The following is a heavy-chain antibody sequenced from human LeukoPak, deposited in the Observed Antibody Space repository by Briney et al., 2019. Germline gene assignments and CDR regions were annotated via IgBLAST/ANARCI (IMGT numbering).Heavy chain of an antibody. V-gene: IGHV3-7*01. CDR3: ARERYYYDSSGYPPDYDAFDI. Sequence: GGSLRLSCAASGFTFSSYWMSWVRQAPGKGLEWVANIKQDGSEKYYVDSVKDRFTISRDNAKNSLYLQMNSLRAEDTAVYYCARERYYYDSSGYPPDYDAFDIWGQGTMVTVSS. D-gene: IGHD3-22*01. CDR2: IKQDGSEK. CDR1: GFTFSSYW. J-gene: IGHJ3*02.